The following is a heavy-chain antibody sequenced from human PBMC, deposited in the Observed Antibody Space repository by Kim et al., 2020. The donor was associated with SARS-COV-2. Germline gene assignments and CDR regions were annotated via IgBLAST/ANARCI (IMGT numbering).Heavy chain of an antibody. CDR1: GGSTSSSSYY. D-gene: IGHD6-6*01. J-gene: IGHJ5*02. Sequence: SETLSLTCTVSGGSTSSSSYYWNWIRQSAGRGLEWIGRIYSSGTINYNPSLESRVTISVDTSKTQLSLKLISMTAADTAVYYCARGKRLEYSASSGGPIDTWGQGTPVTVSS. CDR3: ARGKRLEYSASSGGPIDT. V-gene: IGHV4-61*02. CDR2: IYSSGTI.